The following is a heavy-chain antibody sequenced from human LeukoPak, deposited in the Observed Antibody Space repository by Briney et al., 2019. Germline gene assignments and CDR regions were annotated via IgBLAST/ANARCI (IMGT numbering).Heavy chain of an antibody. CDR3: ARDLYGDYPH. V-gene: IGHV3-33*01. D-gene: IGHD4-17*01. CDR1: GFTFSSYG. Sequence: GRSLRLSCAASGFTFSSYGMHWVRQAPGKGLEWVAVICYDGSNKYYADSVKGRFTISRDNSKNTLYLQMNSLRAEDTAVYYCARDLYGDYPHWGQGTLVTVSS. CDR2: ICYDGSNK. J-gene: IGHJ4*02.